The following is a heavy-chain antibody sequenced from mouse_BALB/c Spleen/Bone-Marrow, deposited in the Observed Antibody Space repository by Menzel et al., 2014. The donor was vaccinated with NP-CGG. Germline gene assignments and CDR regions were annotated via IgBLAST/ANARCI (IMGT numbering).Heavy chain of an antibody. CDR2: TSSGGSYT. CDR3: TRDDYDGAWFAY. D-gene: IGHD2-4*01. J-gene: IGHJ3*01. V-gene: IGHV5-6-4*01. CDR1: GFTFSSYT. Sequence: EVKLMESGGGLVKPGGSLKLSCAASGFTFSSYTMSWVRQTPEKRLEWVATTSSGGSYTYYPDSVKGRFTISRDNAKNPLYLQMSSLKSEDTAMYYCTRDDYDGAWFAYWAKGLWSLSLQ.